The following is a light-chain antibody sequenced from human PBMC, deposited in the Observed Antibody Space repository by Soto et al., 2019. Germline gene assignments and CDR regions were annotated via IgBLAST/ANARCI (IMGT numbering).Light chain of an antibody. CDR2: DAS. J-gene: IGKJ1*01. CDR1: QSVSSN. V-gene: IGKV3D-15*02. Sequence: EIVMTQSPANLSVTPAQRATLPCRASQSVSSNLAWYQQKPGQAPRLLIYDASNRATGIPARFSGSGSGTDFTLTISSLEPEDFAVYYCQQYGSSPWTFGHGTMVDIK. CDR3: QQYGSSPWT.